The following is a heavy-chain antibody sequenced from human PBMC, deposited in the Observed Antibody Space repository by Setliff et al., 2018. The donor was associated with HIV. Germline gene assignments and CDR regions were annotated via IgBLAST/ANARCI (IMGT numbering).Heavy chain of an antibody. CDR2: IKNEGDGETT. Sequence: PGGSLRLSCAVSGFSLSDAWMSWLRQAPGKGLEWVGRIKNEGDGETTDYAAFVKGRFSISKDESKTTLFLQMNSLKSEDTAMYYCVTDSKYDSSGYHYYWGQGTLVTVSS. CDR3: VTDSKYDSSGYHYY. D-gene: IGHD3-22*01. J-gene: IGHJ4*02. V-gene: IGHV3-15*01. CDR1: GFSLSDAW.